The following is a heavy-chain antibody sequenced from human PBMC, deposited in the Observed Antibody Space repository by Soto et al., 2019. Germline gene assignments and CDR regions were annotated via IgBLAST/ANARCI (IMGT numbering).Heavy chain of an antibody. CDR2: VMPMLRMS. CDR3: ATNYGSGSTHLDY. V-gene: IGHV1-69*02. Sequence: QVQLVQSGAEVRKPGSSVKVSCTASGDTFNFYTISWVRQAPGQGLEWMGRVMPMLRMSNYAQKFQGRVTISADTSTSTAYMALSSLRSDYTAVSYCATNYGSGSTHLDYWGQGNLVTVSS. J-gene: IGHJ4*02. D-gene: IGHD3-10*01. CDR1: GDTFNFYT.